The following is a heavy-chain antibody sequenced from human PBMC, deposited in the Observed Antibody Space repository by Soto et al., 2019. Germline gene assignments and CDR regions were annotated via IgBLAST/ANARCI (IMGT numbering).Heavy chain of an antibody. J-gene: IGHJ4*02. CDR2: IYYSGST. V-gene: IGHV4-61*08. Sequence: PSETLSLTCTVSGGSISSGDYYWSWIRQPPGKGLEWIGYIYYSGSTNYNPSLKSRVTISVDTSKNQFSLKLSSVTAADTAVYYCARGIGAYSSGWYGSQVFDYWGQGTLVTVSS. D-gene: IGHD6-19*01. CDR3: ARGIGAYSSGWYGSQVFDY. CDR1: GGSISSGDYY.